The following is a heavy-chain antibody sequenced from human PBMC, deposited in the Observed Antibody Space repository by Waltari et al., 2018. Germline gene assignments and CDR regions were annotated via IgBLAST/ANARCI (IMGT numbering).Heavy chain of an antibody. Sequence: QVQLQESGPGLVKPSETLSLTCTVSGGSISSYYWSWIRQPAGKGLEWIGRIYTSGSTNYNPSLKSRVTMSVDTSKNQFSLKLSSVTAADTAVYYCASNLRYFDWLSFDYWGQGTLVTVSS. J-gene: IGHJ4*02. CDR2: IYTSGST. D-gene: IGHD3-9*01. CDR1: GGSISSYY. CDR3: ASNLRYFDWLSFDY. V-gene: IGHV4-4*07.